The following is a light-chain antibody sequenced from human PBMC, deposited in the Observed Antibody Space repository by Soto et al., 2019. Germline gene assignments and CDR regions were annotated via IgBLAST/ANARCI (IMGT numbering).Light chain of an antibody. CDR3: QKCKTAPFT. CDR1: QNIGIF. Sequence: DIQMTQSPSSLSAFVGNRVTITCRASQNIGIFLAWYQQKPGKVPKLLIYAASTLQSGVPSRFSGSGSATDFTLTISSLQPEDVATYYCQKCKTAPFTFGGGTKLEIK. CDR2: AAS. V-gene: IGKV1-27*01. J-gene: IGKJ4*01.